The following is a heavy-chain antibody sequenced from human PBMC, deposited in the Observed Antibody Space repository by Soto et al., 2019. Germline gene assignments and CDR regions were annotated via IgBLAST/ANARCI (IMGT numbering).Heavy chain of an antibody. CDR3: ARDVGYGPLDY. V-gene: IGHV4-30-2*01. J-gene: IGHJ4*02. Sequence: QLQLQESGSGLVKPSQTLSLTCAVSGGSIDDYSWSWIRQPPGKSLEWIGYIYHYGNPHYNASLRSRVTLSVDRSKHQFSLNLRSVTAADTAVYYCARDVGYGPLDYWGQGSLVTVSS. CDR2: IYHYGNP. CDR1: GGSIDDYS. D-gene: IGHD1-1*01.